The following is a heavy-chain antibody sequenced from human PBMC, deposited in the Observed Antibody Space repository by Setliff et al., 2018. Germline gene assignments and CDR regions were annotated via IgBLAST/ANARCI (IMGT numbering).Heavy chain of an antibody. D-gene: IGHD2-21*01. CDR2: IKEDGSQR. J-gene: IGHJ4*02. CDR3: SSYLVS. Sequence: HPGGSLRLSCVASGYTFSSYAIHWARQAPGKGLEWVANIKEDGSQRNYVDAVRGRFTVSRDNARNLLYLQMNSLRVDDTAVYYCSSYLVSWGQGALVTVSS. CDR1: GYTFSSYA. V-gene: IGHV3-7*01.